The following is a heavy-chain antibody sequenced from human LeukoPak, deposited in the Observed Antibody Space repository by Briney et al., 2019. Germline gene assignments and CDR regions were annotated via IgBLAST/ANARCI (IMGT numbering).Heavy chain of an antibody. CDR2: IGGIGAST. V-gene: IGHV3-23*01. CDR3: AKAAYGDYVNWFDP. CDR1: GFTFSGHA. Sequence: GGSLRLSCAASGFTFSGHAMNWVRQAPGKGPEWVSSIGGIGASTYYADSVKGRFTISRDNSKNTLYLQMNSLRAEDTALYYCAKAAYGDYVNWFDPWGQGILVIVSS. J-gene: IGHJ5*02. D-gene: IGHD4-17*01.